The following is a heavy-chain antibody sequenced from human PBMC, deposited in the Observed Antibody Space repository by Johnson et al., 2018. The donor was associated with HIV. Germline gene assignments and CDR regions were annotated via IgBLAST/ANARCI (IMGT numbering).Heavy chain of an antibody. CDR2: IWYDGSNK. V-gene: IGHV3-33*01. J-gene: IGHJ3*02. Sequence: QMQLVESGGGVVQPGRSLRLSCTASGFTFSSYGMHWVRQAPGKGLEWVAVIWYDGSNKYYGDSVKGRFTISRDNSKNTVYLQMNSLKAEDTAVYYCAREGVGVNAFDIWGQGTMVTVSS. D-gene: IGHD1-26*01. CDR1: GFTFSSYG. CDR3: AREGVGVNAFDI.